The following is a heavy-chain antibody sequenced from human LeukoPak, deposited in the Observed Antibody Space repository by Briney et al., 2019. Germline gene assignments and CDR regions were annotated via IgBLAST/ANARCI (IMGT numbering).Heavy chain of an antibody. D-gene: IGHD3-9*01. CDR1: GYAFTSYG. CDR3: ARVVTGYYRGDH. V-gene: IGHV1-18*01. CDR2: ISAYNGNT. J-gene: IGHJ4*02. Sequence: GASVKVSCKASGYAFTSYGISWVRQAPGQGLEWMGWISAYNGNTNYAQKLRGRVTMTTDTSTSTAYMELRSLRSDDTAVYYCARVVTGYYRGDHWGQGTLVTVSS.